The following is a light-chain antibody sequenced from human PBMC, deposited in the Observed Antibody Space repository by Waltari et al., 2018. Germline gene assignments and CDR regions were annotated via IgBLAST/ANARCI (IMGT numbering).Light chain of an antibody. CDR2: KDN. CDR3: QSGNSRGSYYV. CDR1: ALPQQY. V-gene: IGLV3-25*03. Sequence: SYELTQPPSVSVSPGQTARITCSGDALPQQYVYWYQKKPGQAPVLMIYKDNERPSGIPERFSGSSSGTTVTLTISGVQAEDEADYYCQSGNSRGSYYVFGTGTKVTVL. J-gene: IGLJ1*01.